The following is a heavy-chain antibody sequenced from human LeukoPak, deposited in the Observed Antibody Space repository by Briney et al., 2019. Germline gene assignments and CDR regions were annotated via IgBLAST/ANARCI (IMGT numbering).Heavy chain of an antibody. CDR2: ISYDGSNK. Sequence: GGSLRLSCAASGFTFSSYGMHWVRQAPGKGLEWVAVISYDGSNKYYADSVKGRFTISRDDSRNTLSLQMNSLRVEDTAVYYCARDLAWGAFDYWGPGILVAVSS. CDR1: GFTFSSYG. D-gene: IGHD7-27*01. J-gene: IGHJ4*02. CDR3: ARDLAWGAFDY. V-gene: IGHV3-30*03.